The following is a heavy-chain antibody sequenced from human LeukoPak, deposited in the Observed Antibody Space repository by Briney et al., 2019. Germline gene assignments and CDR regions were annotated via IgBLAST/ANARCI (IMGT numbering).Heavy chain of an antibody. CDR2: ISNSGST. CDR1: GGSINSGGYY. CDR3: ARLSEVGATYYYYGMDV. Sequence: SQTLSLTCTVSGGSINSGGYYWSWIRQHPGTGLEWIGYISNSGSTYYHPSLRSRLSISVDTSKNQFSLKLSSVTAADTAVYYCARLSEVGATYYYYGMDVWGQGTTVTVSS. J-gene: IGHJ6*02. D-gene: IGHD1-26*01. V-gene: IGHV4-31*03.